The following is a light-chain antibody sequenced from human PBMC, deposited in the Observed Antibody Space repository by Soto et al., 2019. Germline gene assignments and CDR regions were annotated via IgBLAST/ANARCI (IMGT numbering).Light chain of an antibody. V-gene: IGLV2-14*01. Sequence: QSVLTQPASVAGSPGQSITITCTGTSSDVGRWNYVSWYQQHPGKAPKLMIYEVSNRPSGVSSRFSGSKSGYTASLTISGLQAEDEADDYCSSSTSSSTLDVFGTGTKVTVL. CDR1: SSDVGRWNY. CDR3: SSSTSSSTLDV. CDR2: EVS. J-gene: IGLJ1*01.